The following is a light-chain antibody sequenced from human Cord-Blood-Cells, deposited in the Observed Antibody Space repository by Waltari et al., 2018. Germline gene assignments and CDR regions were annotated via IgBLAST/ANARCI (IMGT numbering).Light chain of an antibody. CDR1: HSISSY. CDR2: AAS. V-gene: IGKV1-39*01. Sequence: DSQMTQSPSSLSASVVDRVTITCRASHSISSYLNWYHQKQGKAPKLLIYAASSLQSGVPSRFSGSGSVTDFTLTISSLQPEDCATYYCQQSYSTPHTFGQGTRLEIK. J-gene: IGKJ5*01. CDR3: QQSYSTPHT.